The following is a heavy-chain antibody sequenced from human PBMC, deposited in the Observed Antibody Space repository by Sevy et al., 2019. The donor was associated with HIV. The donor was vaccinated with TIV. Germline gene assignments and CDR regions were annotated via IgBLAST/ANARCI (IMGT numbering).Heavy chain of an antibody. CDR3: VGDGEGGHIAAAGTGWFDP. Sequence: GGSLRLSCAASGFTFSDYYMSWIRQAPGKGLEWVSYISSSGSTTYYADSVKGRFTISRDNAKNSLYLQMNSLRAEDTAGYHCVGDGEGGHIAAAGTGWFDPWGQGTLVTVSS. J-gene: IGHJ5*02. CDR2: ISSSGSTT. CDR1: GFTFSDYY. V-gene: IGHV3-11*01. D-gene: IGHD6-13*01.